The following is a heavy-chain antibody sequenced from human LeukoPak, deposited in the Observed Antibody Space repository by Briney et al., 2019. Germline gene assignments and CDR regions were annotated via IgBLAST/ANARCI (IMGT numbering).Heavy chain of an antibody. CDR1: GGSIESHY. J-gene: IGHJ4*02. Sequence: PSETLSLTCSGSGGSIESHYWVWIRQPPGKGLHWIGHVYYTGSTKINPSVASRLTISLDTSKKQFSLKLKSVTAADTAFYYCAGTAHSGYGYGYGYWGQGTLVTVSS. CDR2: VYYTGST. D-gene: IGHD2-2*03. V-gene: IGHV4-59*11. CDR3: AGTAHSGYGYGYGY.